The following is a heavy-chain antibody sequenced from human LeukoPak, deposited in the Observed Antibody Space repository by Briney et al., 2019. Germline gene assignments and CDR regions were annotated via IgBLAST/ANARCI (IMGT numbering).Heavy chain of an antibody. J-gene: IGHJ6*03. V-gene: IGHV1-69*05. CDR2: IIPIFGTA. CDR1: GYTFTSYA. CDR3: ARVSVVNSSSLDYYYMDV. Sequence: GASVKVSCKASGYTFTSYAISWVRQAPGQGLEWMGGIIPIFGTANYAQKFQGRVTITTDESTSTAYMKLSSLRSEDTAVYYCARVSVVNSSSLDYYYMDVWGKGTTVTVSS. D-gene: IGHD6-6*01.